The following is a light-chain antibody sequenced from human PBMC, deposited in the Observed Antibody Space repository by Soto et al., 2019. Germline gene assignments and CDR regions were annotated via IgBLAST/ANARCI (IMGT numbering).Light chain of an antibody. Sequence: QSVLTQPPSASGSPGQSVTISCTGTSSDVGGYNYVSWYQQHPGKAPKLMISEVSKRPSGVPDRFSGSKSGNTASLTGSGLKSESETDDQCSSIAGHSNLVFCGGTKLTVL. J-gene: IGLJ2*01. CDR2: EVS. V-gene: IGLV2-8*01. CDR1: SSDVGGYNY. CDR3: SSIAGHSNLV.